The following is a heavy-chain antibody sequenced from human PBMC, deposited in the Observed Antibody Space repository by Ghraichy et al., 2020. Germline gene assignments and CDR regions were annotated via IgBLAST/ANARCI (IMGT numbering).Heavy chain of an antibody. Sequence: SETLSLTCIVTGDSINSDYWSWIRQPPGKGLEWVGHVYYTGRTDYNPSLKSRVTVSIDTSRRQFSLRMTSVTAADTAVYYCARMGGYDYVWGSYRFPGAFDIWGQGTMVTVSS. D-gene: IGHD3-16*02. CDR2: VYYTGRT. J-gene: IGHJ3*02. CDR3: ARMGGYDYVWGSYRFPGAFDI. V-gene: IGHV4-59*01. CDR1: GDSINSDY.